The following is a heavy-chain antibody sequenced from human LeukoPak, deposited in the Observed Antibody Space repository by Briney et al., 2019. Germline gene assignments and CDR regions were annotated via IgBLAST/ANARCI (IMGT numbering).Heavy chain of an antibody. J-gene: IGHJ5*02. V-gene: IGHV4-34*01. D-gene: IGHD4-11*01. CDR3: GAYSNSHPGWFDP. CDR2: INHSGST. Sequence: SETLSLTCADYGGSFSGYYWSWIRQPPGKGLEWIGEINHSGSTNYNPSLKSRVTISVDTSKNQFSLKLSSVTAADTAVYYCGAYSNSHPGWFDPWGQGTLVTVSS. CDR1: GGSFSGYY.